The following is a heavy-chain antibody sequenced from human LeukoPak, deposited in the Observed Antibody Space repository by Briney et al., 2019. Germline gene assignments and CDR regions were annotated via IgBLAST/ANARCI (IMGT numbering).Heavy chain of an antibody. CDR2: MNPNSGNT. D-gene: IGHD3-3*01. CDR3: ATRPYYDFWSGYFWFDP. J-gene: IGHJ5*02. V-gene: IGHV1-8*03. Sequence: ASVKVSCKASGYTFTSYDINWVRQATGQGLEWMGWMNPNSGNTGYAQKFQDRVTITRNTSISTAYMELSSLRSEDTAVYYCATRPYYDFWSGYFWFDPWGQGTLVTVSS. CDR1: GYTFTSYD.